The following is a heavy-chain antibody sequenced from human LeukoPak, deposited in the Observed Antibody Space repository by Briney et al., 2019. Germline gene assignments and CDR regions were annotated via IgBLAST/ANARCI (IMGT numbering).Heavy chain of an antibody. V-gene: IGHV7-4-1*02. CDR1: GYTFTNYA. CDR2: MNTNTGNP. CDR3: AVLSYDSSGYYYPFDY. J-gene: IGHJ4*02. D-gene: IGHD3-22*01. Sequence: ASVKVSCKASGYTFTNYAMNWVRQAPEQGLEWMGWMNTNTGNPTYAQGFTGRFVFSLDTSVSTAYLQISSLKTEDTAVYYCAVLSYDSSGYYYPFDYWGQGTLVTVSS.